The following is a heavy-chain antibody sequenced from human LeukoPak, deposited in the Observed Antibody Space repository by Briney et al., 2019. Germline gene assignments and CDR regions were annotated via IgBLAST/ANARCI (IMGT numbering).Heavy chain of an antibody. V-gene: IGHV4-59*12. Sequence: SETLSLTCTVSGGSINNYYWSWVRQPPGKGLEWIGYVFYTGYTHYNPSLKSRVTISVDTSKNQFSLKLSSVTAADTAVYYCARDSSSGYRKPHAFDIWGQGTMVTVSS. CDR2: VFYTGYT. D-gene: IGHD3-22*01. CDR3: ARDSSSGYRKPHAFDI. CDR1: GGSINNYY. J-gene: IGHJ3*02.